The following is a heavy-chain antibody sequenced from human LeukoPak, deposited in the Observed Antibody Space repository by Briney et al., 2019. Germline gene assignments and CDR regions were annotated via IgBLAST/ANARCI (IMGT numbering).Heavy chain of an antibody. CDR2: INPNTGGT. Sequence: VASVKVSCKASGYTFSGNFIHWVRQAPGLGLEGMGWINPNTGGTNSAEKFQGRVTLTRDTSLTTAYMELTSLRSDDTAVYYCARDPPAYPCTTTRCYPEVDYWGQGTLVTVSS. D-gene: IGHD2-2*01. V-gene: IGHV1-2*02. J-gene: IGHJ4*02. CDR3: ARDPPAYPCTTTRCYPEVDY. CDR1: GYTFSGNF.